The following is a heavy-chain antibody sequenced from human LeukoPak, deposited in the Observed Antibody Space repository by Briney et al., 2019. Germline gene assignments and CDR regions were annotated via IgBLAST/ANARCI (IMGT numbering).Heavy chain of an antibody. V-gene: IGHV1-18*01. J-gene: IGHJ4*02. CDR2: ICTYNGNT. CDR1: GYTFTTYG. Sequence: ASVKVSCKASGYTFTTYGISWVRQAPGQGLEWMGWICTYNGNTKYAQKLQGRVTMTTDTSTSTAYMELRSLRSDDTAVYYCARDLVIYYDSSDYYKRGCGYWGQGTLVTVSS. D-gene: IGHD3-22*01. CDR3: ARDLVIYYDSSDYYKRGCGY.